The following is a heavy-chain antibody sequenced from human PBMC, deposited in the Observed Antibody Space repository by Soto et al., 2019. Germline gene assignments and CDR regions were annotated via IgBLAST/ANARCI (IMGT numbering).Heavy chain of an antibody. CDR1: GGDFSNYY. Sequence: PSETLSLTCTVSGGDFSNYYWSWIRQPPGKGLEWIGYVYYSGSTNYNPSLESRVTISLDTPKKQFSLRLSSVTAADTAVYYCARAKYSSGWTSDYWGQGTLVTVYS. CDR2: VYYSGST. CDR3: ARAKYSSGWTSDY. D-gene: IGHD6-19*01. J-gene: IGHJ4*02. V-gene: IGHV4-59*01.